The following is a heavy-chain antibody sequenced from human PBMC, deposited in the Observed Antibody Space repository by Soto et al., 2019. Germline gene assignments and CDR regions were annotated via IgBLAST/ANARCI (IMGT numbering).Heavy chain of an antibody. D-gene: IGHD4-17*01. Sequence: EVQLVESGGGLVQPGGSLRLSCAASGFTFSTYWMHWVRQAPGKGLVWVSRINTDGSSTNYADSVNGRFTISRDNAKSTLYLQMNSLRAEDAAVYYCVRGLRWGLFDYWGQGTLVTVSS. CDR3: VRGLRWGLFDY. V-gene: IGHV3-74*01. CDR2: INTDGSST. CDR1: GFTFSTYW. J-gene: IGHJ4*02.